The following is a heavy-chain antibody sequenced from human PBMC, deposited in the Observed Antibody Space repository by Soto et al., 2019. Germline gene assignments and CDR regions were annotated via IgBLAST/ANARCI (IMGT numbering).Heavy chain of an antibody. CDR3: ARQGSSDDAFAI. V-gene: IGHV5-51*01. Sequence: GEPMGVWTKVAGGRSTNHCSGWVRKMPGKGLEWMGIIYPGDSDTRYSPSFQGQVTIPADKSISTAYLQWRSLKASDTAMYYCARQGSSDDAFAIWVQGTMVT. CDR2: IYPGDSDT. J-gene: IGHJ3*02. D-gene: IGHD3-22*01. CDR1: GGRSTNHC.